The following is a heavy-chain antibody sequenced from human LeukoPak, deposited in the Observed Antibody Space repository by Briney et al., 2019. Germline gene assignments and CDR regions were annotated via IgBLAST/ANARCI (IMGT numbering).Heavy chain of an antibody. Sequence: PGGSLRLSCSASGFDLSPYTMNWVRQAPGKGLEWVASISSSSTYMYYGDSVKGRFTISRDNAKNTLYLQLDSLRAEDTATYYCASRVTTFLSWGQGTLVIVSS. CDR1: GFDLSPYT. CDR3: ASRVTTFLS. J-gene: IGHJ4*02. CDR2: ISSSSTYM. V-gene: IGHV3-21*01. D-gene: IGHD4-17*01.